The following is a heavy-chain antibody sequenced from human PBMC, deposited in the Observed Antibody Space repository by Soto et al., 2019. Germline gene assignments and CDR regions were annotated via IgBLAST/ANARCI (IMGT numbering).Heavy chain of an antibody. V-gene: IGHV4-59*01. J-gene: IGHJ4*02. CDR3: ARVRKSIANRPLFVDY. CDR1: GGSISSYY. CDR2: IYDSGST. D-gene: IGHD6-6*01. Sequence: PSETLSLTCTVSGGSISSYYWSWVRQPPGKGLEWIGYIYDSGSTNYNPSLKSRVAISVDTSKNQFSLKLSSVTAADTAVYYCARVRKSIANRPLFVDYWGQGTLVTVSS.